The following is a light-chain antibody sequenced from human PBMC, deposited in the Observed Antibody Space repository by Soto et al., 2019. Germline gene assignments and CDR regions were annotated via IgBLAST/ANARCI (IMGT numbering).Light chain of an antibody. CDR2: GNS. CDR3: QSYDSRLSGSV. J-gene: IGLJ2*01. V-gene: IGLV1-40*01. Sequence: QSVLTQPPSVSGAPGQRVTISCTGSSPNIGAGYDVHWYQQLPGTAPKLLIYGNSNRPSGVPDRFSGSKSGTSASLAITGLQAEDEADYYCQSYDSRLSGSVFGGGTKVPVL. CDR1: SPNIGAGYD.